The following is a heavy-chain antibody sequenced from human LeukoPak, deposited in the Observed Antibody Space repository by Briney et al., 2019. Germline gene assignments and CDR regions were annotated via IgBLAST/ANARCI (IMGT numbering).Heavy chain of an antibody. CDR2: ISTSSTYT. CDR3: AKSAGFCTSTICRGAYNFDY. J-gene: IGHJ4*02. Sequence: PGGSLRLSCAASGFTFSEHYMSWIRQAPGKGLEWVSYISTSSTYTNYADSVKGRFTISRDNAKNSLYLQMNSLRAEDTAVYYCAKSAGFCTSTICRGAYNFDYWGQGTLVTVSS. V-gene: IGHV3-11*03. CDR1: GFTFSEHY. D-gene: IGHD2-2*01.